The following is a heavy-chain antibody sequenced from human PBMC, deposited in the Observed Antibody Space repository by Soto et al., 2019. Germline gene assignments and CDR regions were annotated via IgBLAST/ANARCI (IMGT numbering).Heavy chain of an antibody. CDR1: GYTFLYYG. Sequence: ASVQVSFKSCGYTFLYYGISWVRQAPGQGREWMGWCSGYNGNTKHAQKLQGRVTMPTDTSTSTAYMELRSLRSDDTAVYYCARNEVPAANWLDRWGQGTLVTVSS. J-gene: IGHJ5*02. CDR3: ARNEVPAANWLDR. CDR2: CSGYNGNT. D-gene: IGHD2-2*01. V-gene: IGHV1-18*01.